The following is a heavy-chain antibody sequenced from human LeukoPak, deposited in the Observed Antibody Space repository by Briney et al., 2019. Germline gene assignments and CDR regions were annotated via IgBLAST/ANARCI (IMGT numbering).Heavy chain of an antibody. D-gene: IGHD1-20*01. Sequence: SETLSLTCTVSGGSLSSSSYYWGWIRQPPGKGLEWIGTIYYSASTHYNPSLKSRVTISLDTSKNQISLKLSSVTAADTAVYYCARFHKRYNWDDRDAFDIWGQGTMVAVSS. CDR1: GGSLSSSSYY. CDR3: ARFHKRYNWDDRDAFDI. CDR2: IYYSAST. J-gene: IGHJ3*02. V-gene: IGHV4-39*07.